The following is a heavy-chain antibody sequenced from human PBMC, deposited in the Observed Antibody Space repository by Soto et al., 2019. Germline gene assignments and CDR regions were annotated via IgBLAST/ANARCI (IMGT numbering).Heavy chain of an antibody. CDR1: GYTFTGYC. CDR2: INPNSGGT. Sequence: GASVKVSCKASGYTFTGYCMHWVRQAPGQGLEWMGWINPNSGGTNYAQKFQGWVTMTRDTSISTAYMELSRLRSDDTAVYYCARDHSGLAGSWYSGFGHYYYGKDVWGQGTTVTVSS. J-gene: IGHJ6*02. CDR3: ARDHSGLAGSWYSGFGHYYYGKDV. V-gene: IGHV1-2*04. D-gene: IGHD6-13*01.